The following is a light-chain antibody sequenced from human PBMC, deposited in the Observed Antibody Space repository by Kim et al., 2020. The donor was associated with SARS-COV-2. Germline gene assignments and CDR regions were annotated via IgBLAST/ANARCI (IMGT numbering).Light chain of an antibody. CDR1: ILRSYY. CDR3: NSWTSGAIHFV. CDR2: GKN. Sequence: SSELTQDPAVSVALGQTVRITCQGDILRSYYASWYQQKPGQAPVLVIYGKNNRPSGIPDRFSGSSSGNTASLTITGALAEDEADYYCNSWTSGAIHFVFGTGTKVTVL. V-gene: IGLV3-19*01. J-gene: IGLJ1*01.